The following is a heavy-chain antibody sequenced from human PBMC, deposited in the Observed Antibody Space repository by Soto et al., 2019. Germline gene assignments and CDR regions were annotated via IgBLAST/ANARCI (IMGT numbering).Heavy chain of an antibody. CDR3: ARGIWATNSDLWSGYSGY. CDR2: ISYDGSRK. V-gene: IGHV3-30-3*01. J-gene: IGHJ4*02. CDR1: GFTFSSYA. Sequence: QVQLVESGGGVVQPGRSLRLSCAASGFTFSSYAMHWVRQAPGKGLEWVAVISYDGSRKYYADSVKGRFTISRDNSKNTLFLKMNRMRAEDTVVYYCARGIWATNSDLWSGYSGYWGQGTLVTVSS. D-gene: IGHD3-3*01.